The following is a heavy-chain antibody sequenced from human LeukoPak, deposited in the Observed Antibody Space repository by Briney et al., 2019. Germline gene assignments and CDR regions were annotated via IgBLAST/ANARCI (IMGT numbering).Heavy chain of an antibody. CDR3: AKEQDIVVVVAAFDY. CDR1: GFTFSSYA. D-gene: IGHD2-15*01. CDR2: ISGSGGST. Sequence: GGSLRLSCAASGFTFSSYAMSWVRQAPGKGLEWVSAISGSGGSTYYADSEKGRFTISRDNSKNTLYLQMNSLRAEDTAVYYCAKEQDIVVVVAAFDYWGQGTLVTVSS. J-gene: IGHJ4*02. V-gene: IGHV3-23*01.